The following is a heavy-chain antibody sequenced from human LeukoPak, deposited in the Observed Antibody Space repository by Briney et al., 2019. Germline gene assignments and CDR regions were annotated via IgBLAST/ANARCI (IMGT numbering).Heavy chain of an antibody. J-gene: IGHJ4*02. CDR2: IYYSGST. CDR1: GAYVSSGYYY. D-gene: IGHD5-18*01. Sequence: PSETLSLTCTVSGAYVSSGYYYWSWIRQPPGKGLEWIGYIYYSGSTNYNPSLKSRVTISVDTSKNQFSLKLSSVTAADTAVYYCARRAPYSYEWSTLDYWGQGTLVTVSS. CDR3: ARRAPYSYEWSTLDY. V-gene: IGHV4-61*01.